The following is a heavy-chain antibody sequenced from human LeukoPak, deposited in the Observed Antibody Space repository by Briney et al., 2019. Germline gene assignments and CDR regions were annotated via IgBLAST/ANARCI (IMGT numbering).Heavy chain of an antibody. J-gene: IGHJ4*02. Sequence: AGGSLRLSCAASGFTFSNYEMNWVRQAPGKGPEWISYISTSVSTTYYADSVKGRFTISRDNAKNSLYLQMNSLRVEDSAVYYCARLAYLGYWGQGTLVTVSS. CDR2: ISTSVSTT. CDR1: GFTFSNYE. V-gene: IGHV3-48*03. D-gene: IGHD3-3*02. CDR3: ARLAYLGY.